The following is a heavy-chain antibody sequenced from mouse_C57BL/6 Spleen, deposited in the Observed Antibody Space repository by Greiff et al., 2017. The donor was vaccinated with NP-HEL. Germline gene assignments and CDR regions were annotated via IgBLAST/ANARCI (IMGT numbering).Heavy chain of an antibody. V-gene: IGHV1-50*01. D-gene: IGHD2-1*01. CDR3: ARGYGNYPNWYFDV. CDR1: GYTFTSYW. CDR2: IDPSDSYT. J-gene: IGHJ1*03. Sequence: QVQLQQPGAELVKPGASVKLSCKASGYTFTSYWMQWVKQRPGQGLEWIGEIDPSDSYTNYNQKFKGKATLTVDTSSSTAYMQLSSLTSEDSAVYYCARGYGNYPNWYFDVWGTGTTVTVSS.